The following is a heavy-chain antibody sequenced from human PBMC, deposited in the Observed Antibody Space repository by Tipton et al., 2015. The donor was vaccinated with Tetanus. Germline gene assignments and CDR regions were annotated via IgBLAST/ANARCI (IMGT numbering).Heavy chain of an antibody. V-gene: IGHV3-33*01. D-gene: IGHD1-14*01. CDR3: AGENSLTTSS. Sequence: SLRLSCAASGFSFSTYNFHWIRQAPGKGLEWVAVIWYDGTTTHYADSVKGRFTISRDNSKKNLYLQMNSLRAEDTAVYYCAGENSLTTSSWGQGTLVTVSS. CDR2: IWYDGTTT. CDR1: GFSFSTYN. J-gene: IGHJ5*02.